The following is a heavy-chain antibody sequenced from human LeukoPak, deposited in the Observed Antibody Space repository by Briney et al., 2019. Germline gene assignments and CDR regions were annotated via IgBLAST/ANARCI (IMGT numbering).Heavy chain of an antibody. V-gene: IGHV3-15*04. CDR2: IESKTDGGTT. J-gene: IGHJ4*02. D-gene: IGHD3-10*01. Sequence: GGSLRLSCVVSGFTFSNAWMTWVRQIPGKGLEWVGRIESKTDGGTTDYAAPVKGRFTISRDDSTSTLYLQMNSLKSEDTAVYYCTTYGSGRKFDYWGQGILVTVSS. CDR1: GFTFSNAW. CDR3: TTYGSGRKFDY.